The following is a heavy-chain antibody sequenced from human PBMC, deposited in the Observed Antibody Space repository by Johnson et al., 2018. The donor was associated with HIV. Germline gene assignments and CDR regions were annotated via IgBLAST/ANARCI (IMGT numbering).Heavy chain of an antibody. CDR2: LYSGGST. CDR3: GRAKGNAYYGSGHDAFDI. D-gene: IGHD3-10*01. CDR1: GFTVSSNY. Sequence: VQLVESGGGLVQPGGSLRLSCAASGFTVSSNYMTWVRQAPGKGLEWVSILYSGGSTYYADSVKGRFSISRANSNNTVFLQLTSLRAEDTAVYYCGRAKGNAYYGSGHDAFDIGGRGTIVTVSS. J-gene: IGHJ3*02. V-gene: IGHV3-66*02.